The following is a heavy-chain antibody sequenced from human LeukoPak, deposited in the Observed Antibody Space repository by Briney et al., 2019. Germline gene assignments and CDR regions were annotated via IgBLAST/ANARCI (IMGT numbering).Heavy chain of an antibody. V-gene: IGHV4-61*02. J-gene: IGHJ4*02. CDR3: ARGGMITFGGVIVEN. D-gene: IGHD3-16*02. CDR2: IYPSGST. CDR1: GGSISSGSYY. Sequence: PSQTLSLTCTVSGGSISSGSYYWSWIRQPAGKGLEWIGRIYPSGSTNYNPSLKSRVTISVDTSKNQFSLKLSSVTAEDTAVYYCARGGMITFGGVIVENWGQGTLVTVSS.